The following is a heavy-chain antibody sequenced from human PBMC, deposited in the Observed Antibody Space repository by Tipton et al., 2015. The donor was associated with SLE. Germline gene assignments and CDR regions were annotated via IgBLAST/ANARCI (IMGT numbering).Heavy chain of an antibody. CDR2: INHSGST. CDR3: ARRHYSGPFDS. D-gene: IGHD5-12*01. V-gene: IGHV4-34*01. CDR1: GGSFSDYY. Sequence: TLSLTCAVYGGSFSDYYWSWIRQPPGKGLEWIGEINHSGSTNYNPSLKSRVTISVDTSNNQFSLKLSSVTAADTAVYYCARRHYSGPFDSWGQGTLVTVSS. J-gene: IGHJ4*02.